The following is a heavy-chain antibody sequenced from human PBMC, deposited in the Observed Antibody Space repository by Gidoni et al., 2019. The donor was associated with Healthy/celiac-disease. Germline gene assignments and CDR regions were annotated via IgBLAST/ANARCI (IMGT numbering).Heavy chain of an antibody. V-gene: IGHV1-69*04. CDR2: IIPIFGIA. CDR3: ARGYYYYDSSGWGYFDY. CDR1: GGTFSSYA. D-gene: IGHD3-22*01. J-gene: IGHJ4*02. Sequence: QVQLVQSGAEVKKPGSSVKVSCKASGGTFSSYAISWVRQAPGQGLEWMGRIIPIFGIANYAQKFQGRVTITADKSTSTAYMELSSLRSEDTAVYYCARGYYYYDSSGWGYFDYWGQGTLVTVSS.